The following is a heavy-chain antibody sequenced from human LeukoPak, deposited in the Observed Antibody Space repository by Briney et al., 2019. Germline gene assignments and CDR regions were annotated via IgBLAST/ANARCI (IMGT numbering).Heavy chain of an antibody. J-gene: IGHJ4*02. CDR1: GFTFSSYG. CDR2: IRYDGSNK. Sequence: GGSLRLSCAASGFTFSSYGMHWVRQAPGKGLEWVAFIRYDGSNKYYADSVKGRFTISRDNSKNTLYLQMNSLRAEDTAVYYCAKDALIVLMVYAIPEFDYWGQGTLVTVSS. D-gene: IGHD2-8*01. CDR3: AKDALIVLMVYAIPEFDY. V-gene: IGHV3-30*02.